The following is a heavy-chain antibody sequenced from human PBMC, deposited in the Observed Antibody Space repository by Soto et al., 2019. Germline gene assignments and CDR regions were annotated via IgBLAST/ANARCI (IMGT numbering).Heavy chain of an antibody. CDR3: ASPGGGLRGHSPVRFQH. V-gene: IGHV1-18*01. D-gene: IGHD3-16*01. J-gene: IGHJ1*01. CDR1: GYTFTSYG. CDR2: ISAYNGNT. Sequence: QVQLVQSGAEVKKPGASVKVSCKASGYTFTSYGISWVRQAPGQGLEWMGWISAYNGNTNYAQKLQGRVTMTTDTSTSTAYRELRSLRSDDTAVYYCASPGGGLRGHSPVRFQHWGQGTLVTVSS.